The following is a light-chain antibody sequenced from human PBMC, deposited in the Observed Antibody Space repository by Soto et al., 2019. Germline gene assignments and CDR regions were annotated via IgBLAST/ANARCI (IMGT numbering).Light chain of an antibody. CDR2: AAS. J-gene: IGKJ1*01. V-gene: IGKV1-39*01. CDR1: QSISNH. CDR3: QQYSRSPPT. Sequence: DIQMTQSPSSLPASVDDRVIITCRASQSISNHLNWYQQKPGKAPKLLIFAASSLQSGVPSRFSGSRSGPDFTLTITRLEPEDFAIYYCQQYSRSPPTFGRGTKVDIK.